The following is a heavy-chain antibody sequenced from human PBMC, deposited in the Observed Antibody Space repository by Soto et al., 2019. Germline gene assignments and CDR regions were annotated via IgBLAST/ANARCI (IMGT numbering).Heavy chain of an antibody. V-gene: IGHV4-4*02. J-gene: IGHJ3*02. CDR1: GGSVSSSNR. D-gene: IGHD2-21*02. CDR2: IYHSGSA. Sequence: QVQLQESGPGLVKPSGTLSLTCAVSGGSVSSSNRWSWVRQSPGKGLEWMGEIYHSGSAHYNPSPKSRAPISLDKSKNQFSLRLTSVTAADTAVYYCARVPGVVVSADDAFDIWGPGTRVIVSS. CDR3: ARVPGVVVSADDAFDI.